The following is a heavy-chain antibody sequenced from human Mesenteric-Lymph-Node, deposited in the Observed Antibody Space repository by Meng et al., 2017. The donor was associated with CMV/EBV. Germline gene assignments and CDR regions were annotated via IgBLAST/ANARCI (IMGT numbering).Heavy chain of an antibody. Sequence: SETLSLTCAVSGGSISSSNWWSWVRQPPGKGLEWIGEIYHSGNSIYNPSLKSRVTISIDTSKNQFSLNLNSVTAADTAVYFCARQTTYSSSQFYFDHWGQGTRVTVSS. CDR3: ARQTTYSSSQFYFDH. J-gene: IGHJ4*02. D-gene: IGHD6-6*01. V-gene: IGHV4-4*02. CDR1: GGSISSSNW. CDR2: IYHSGNS.